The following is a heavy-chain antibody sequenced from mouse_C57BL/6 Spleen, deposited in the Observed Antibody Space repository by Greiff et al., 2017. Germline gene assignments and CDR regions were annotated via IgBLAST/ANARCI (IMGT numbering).Heavy chain of an antibody. V-gene: IGHV1-18*01. D-gene: IGHD2-5*01. CDR1: GYTFTDYN. CDR2: INPNNGGT. CDR3: ARSYYSNYGAMDY. J-gene: IGHJ4*01. Sequence: EVKLQQSGPELVKPGASVKIPCKASGYTFTDYNMDWVKQSHGKSLEWIGDINPNNGGTIYNQKFKGKATLTVDKSSSTAYMELRSLTSEDTAVYYCARSYYSNYGAMDYWGQGTSVTVSS.